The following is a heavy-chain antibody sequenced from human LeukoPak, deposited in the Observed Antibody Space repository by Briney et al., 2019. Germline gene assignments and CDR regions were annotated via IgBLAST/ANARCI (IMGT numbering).Heavy chain of an antibody. V-gene: IGHV3-9*01. CDR2: ISWNSGSI. J-gene: IGHJ4*02. CDR3: SKGYCSSTSCAGHH. CDR1: GFTFGDYA. Sequence: GGSLRLSCAASGFTFGDYAMHWVRQAPGKGLEWVSGISWNSGSIGYADSVKGRFTISRDNAKNSLYLQMNSLRAEDTALYYCSKGYCSSTSCAGHHWGQGTLVTVSS. D-gene: IGHD2-2*01.